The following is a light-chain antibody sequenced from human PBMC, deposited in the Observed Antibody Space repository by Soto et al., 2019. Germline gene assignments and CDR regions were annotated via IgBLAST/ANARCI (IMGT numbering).Light chain of an antibody. V-gene: IGLV2-23*01. Sequence: QSALTLPASVSGSPGQSITISCTGTSSDVGSYNLVSWYQQHPGKAPKLMIYEGSKRPSGVSNRFSGSKSGNTASLTISGLQAEDDADYYCCSYAGSSTWVFGGGTKLTVL. J-gene: IGLJ3*02. CDR2: EGS. CDR3: CSYAGSSTWV. CDR1: SSDVGSYNL.